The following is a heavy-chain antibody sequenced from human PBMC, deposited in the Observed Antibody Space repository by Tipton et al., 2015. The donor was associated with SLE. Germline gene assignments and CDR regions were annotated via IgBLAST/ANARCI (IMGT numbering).Heavy chain of an antibody. Sequence: LRLSCTVSGGSISSYYWSWIRQPPGKGLEWIGYIYYSGSTNYNPSLKSRVTISVDTSKNQFSLKLSSVTAADTAVYYCASQLDSFDYWGQGTLVTVSS. CDR2: IYYSGST. V-gene: IGHV4-59*08. CDR3: ASQLDSFDY. D-gene: IGHD1-1*01. J-gene: IGHJ4*02. CDR1: GGSISSYY.